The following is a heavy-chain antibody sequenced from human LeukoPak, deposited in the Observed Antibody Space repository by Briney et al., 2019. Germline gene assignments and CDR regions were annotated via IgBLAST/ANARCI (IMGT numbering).Heavy chain of an antibody. D-gene: IGHD3-3*01. J-gene: IGHJ4*02. V-gene: IGHV3-7*01. CDR1: GYTFTSYW. Sequence: GGSLKLSCKASGYTFTSYWISWVRQAPGKGLEWVGNIKQDGSEKDYVDSVKGRFTISRDNAKKSLYLQINSLRAEDTAVYYCARDRSTIFGVVLDYWGQGTLVTVPS. CDR2: IKQDGSEK. CDR3: ARDRSTIFGVVLDY.